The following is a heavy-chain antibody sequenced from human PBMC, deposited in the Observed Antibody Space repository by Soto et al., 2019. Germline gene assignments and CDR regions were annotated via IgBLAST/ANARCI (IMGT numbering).Heavy chain of an antibody. J-gene: IGHJ5*02. D-gene: IGHD2-21*01. Sequence: ASVKVSCKVSGYTLTELSMHWVRQAPGKGLEWMGGFDPEDGETIYAQKFQGRVTMTEDTSTDTAYMELSSLRSEDTAVYYCATARRDHNWFDPWGQGTLVTVSS. CDR1: GYTLTELS. CDR2: FDPEDGET. V-gene: IGHV1-24*01. CDR3: ATARRDHNWFDP.